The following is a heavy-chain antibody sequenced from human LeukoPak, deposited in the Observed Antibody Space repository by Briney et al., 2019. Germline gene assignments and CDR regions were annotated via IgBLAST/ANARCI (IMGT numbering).Heavy chain of an antibody. D-gene: IGHD5-12*01. J-gene: IGHJ4*02. CDR1: GYTFTGYY. CDR3: ARLYSGYDNSHPLDY. Sequence: GASVKVSCKASGYTFTGYYMHWVRQAPGQGLEWMGWINSNSGGTNYAQKFQGRVTMTRDTSISTAYMELSRLRSDDTAVYYCARLYSGYDNSHPLDYWGQGTLVTVSS. V-gene: IGHV1-2*02. CDR2: INSNSGGT.